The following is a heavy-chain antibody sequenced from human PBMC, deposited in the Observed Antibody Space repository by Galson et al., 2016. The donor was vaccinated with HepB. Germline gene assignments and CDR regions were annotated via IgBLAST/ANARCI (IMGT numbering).Heavy chain of an antibody. CDR1: GYTFTSYA. D-gene: IGHD3-22*01. Sequence: SVKVSCKASGYTFTSYAMSWVRQAPGQGLEWMGWINTNTGNPTYAQGFTGRFVFSLDTSVSTAYLQISSLKAEDTAVYFCAREVLPRQYYHSSGSLGNNGNQYFQHWGQGTLVTVSS. J-gene: IGHJ1*01. CDR3: AREVLPRQYYHSSGSLGNNGNQYFQH. V-gene: IGHV7-4-1*02. CDR2: INTNTGNP.